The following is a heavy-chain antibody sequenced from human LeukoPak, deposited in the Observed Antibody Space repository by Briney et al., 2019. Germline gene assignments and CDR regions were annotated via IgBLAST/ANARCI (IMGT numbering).Heavy chain of an antibody. CDR3: ARAMSTFGGVRNYFDS. J-gene: IGHJ4*02. CDR2: VSISSGTI. D-gene: IGHD3-16*01. Sequence: AGGSLRLSCAASGFTFSGHNMNWVRQAPGKGLERISFVSISSGTIYYADSVNGRFRISRDNAKSSLDLEMNSLRAEDTAVYYCARAMSTFGGVRNYFDSWGQGTLVTVSS. V-gene: IGHV3-48*04. CDR1: GFTFSGHN.